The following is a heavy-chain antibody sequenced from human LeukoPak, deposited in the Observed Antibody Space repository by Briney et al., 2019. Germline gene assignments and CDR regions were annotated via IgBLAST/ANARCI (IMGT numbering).Heavy chain of an antibody. J-gene: IGHJ4*02. CDR2: INPSGGST. CDR1: GYTFTSYY. D-gene: IGHD6-19*01. Sequence: ASVNVSCKSSGYTFTSYYMHWVRQAPGQGLEWMGIINPSGGSTSYAQKFQGRVTMTRDMSTSTVYMELSSLRSEDTAVYYCAREGLAVAGTPLGYWGQGTLVTVSS. CDR3: AREGLAVAGTPLGY. V-gene: IGHV1-46*01.